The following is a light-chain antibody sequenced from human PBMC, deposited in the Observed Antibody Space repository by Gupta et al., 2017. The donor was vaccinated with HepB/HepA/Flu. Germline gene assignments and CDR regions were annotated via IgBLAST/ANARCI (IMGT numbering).Light chain of an antibody. V-gene: IGLV3-1*01. CDR1: KLEDKY. CDR2: KDI. Sequence: SYDLSQPPSVSVSPGTTVSIPCSGDKLEDKYVSWYQQRPGQSPVLVIFKDIKRPSEIPERFSGPNSGNTATLTISGAQALDEADYFCQAWDGSAAVFGAGTKVTVL. J-gene: IGLJ1*01. CDR3: QAWDGSAAV.